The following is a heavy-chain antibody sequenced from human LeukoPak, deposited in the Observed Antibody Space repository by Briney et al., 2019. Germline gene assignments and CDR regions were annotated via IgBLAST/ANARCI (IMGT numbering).Heavy chain of an antibody. D-gene: IGHD3-16*02. CDR1: GFTFSAYA. Sequence: GGSLRLSCAASGFTFSAYAMSWVRQAPGKGLEWVSTIRGSGGNMYYADSAKGRFTISRDNSRNTLYLQMNGLRAEDTAVYYCARDFDYVWGSYRLWYFDLWGRGTLVTVSS. J-gene: IGHJ2*01. CDR2: IRGSGGNM. V-gene: IGHV3-23*01. CDR3: ARDFDYVWGSYRLWYFDL.